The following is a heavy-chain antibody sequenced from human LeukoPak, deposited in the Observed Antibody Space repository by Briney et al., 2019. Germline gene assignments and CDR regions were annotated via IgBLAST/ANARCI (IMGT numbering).Heavy chain of an antibody. CDR1: GGSISSSSYY. J-gene: IGHJ5*02. CDR3: AISGYSSSWYFSRVFGNWFDP. Sequence: SETLSLTCTVSGGSISSSSYYWGWIRQPPGKGLEWIGSNYYSGSTYYNPSLKSRVTISVDTSKNQFSLKLSSVTAADTAVYYCAISGYSSSWYFSRVFGNWFDPWGQGTLVTVSS. CDR2: NYYSGST. V-gene: IGHV4-39*01. D-gene: IGHD6-13*01.